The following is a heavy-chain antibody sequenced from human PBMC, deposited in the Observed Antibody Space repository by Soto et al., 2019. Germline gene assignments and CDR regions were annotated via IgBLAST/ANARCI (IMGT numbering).Heavy chain of an antibody. J-gene: IGHJ5*02. CDR3: SRSLNA. CDR1: GFKFRSHS. Sequence: PGGSMRVCWAASGFKFRSHSMDWIRQTPGKGLEWVDNINQEGSDKNYVDSVKGRFTISRDNGKNSLYLQMSSLTAEDSALYYCSRSLNAWGQGTLVTVS. CDR2: INQEGSDK. V-gene: IGHV3-7*01.